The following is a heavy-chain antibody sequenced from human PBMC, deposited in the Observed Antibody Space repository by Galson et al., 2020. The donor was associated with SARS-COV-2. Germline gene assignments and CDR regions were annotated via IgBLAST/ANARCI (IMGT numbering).Heavy chain of an antibody. CDR2: FDPRDGET. Sequence: ASVKVSCKVSGYTLTELCMHWVRQAPGKGLEWMGGFDPRDGETIYAQKFQGRVTMTEDTSTDTAYMELSSLRSEDTAVYYCATEGLVWFGELAKAYYHGMDVWDQGTMVTVSS. V-gene: IGHV1-24*01. CDR1: GYTLTELC. J-gene: IGHJ6*02. D-gene: IGHD3-10*01. CDR3: ATEGLVWFGELAKAYYHGMDV.